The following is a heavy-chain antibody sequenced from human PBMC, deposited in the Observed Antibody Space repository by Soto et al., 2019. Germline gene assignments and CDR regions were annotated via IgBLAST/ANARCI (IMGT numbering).Heavy chain of an antibody. D-gene: IGHD2-2*03. J-gene: IGHJ4*02. CDR2: VSYDGSRQ. CDR3: AKGQIPGSTGSPGYFDS. V-gene: IGHV3-30*18. CDR1: GFTFRTYG. Sequence: GGSLRLSCAASGFTFRTYGMHWVRQAPGKGLEWVAVVSYDGSRQYYRESVRGRFIISRDNSKNTLSLQMNSLRPEDTSVYFCAKGQIPGSTGSPGYFDSWGQGAVVTVSS.